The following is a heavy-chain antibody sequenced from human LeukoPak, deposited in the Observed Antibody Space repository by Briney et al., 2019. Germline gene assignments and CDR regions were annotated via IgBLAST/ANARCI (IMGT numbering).Heavy chain of an antibody. J-gene: IGHJ4*02. V-gene: IGHV3-48*01. D-gene: IGHD2-21*02. CDR2: ISSSSIAI. CDR3: AREHRTAKGNCLDY. Sequence: PGGSLRLSCAAPEFPFSSHSMSWVRQAPGKGLEWVSYISSSSIAIYYADSVKGRFTISRDNAKNSLYLQMNSLRAEDTAVYYCAREHRTAKGNCLDYWGQGTLVTVSS. CDR1: EFPFSSHS.